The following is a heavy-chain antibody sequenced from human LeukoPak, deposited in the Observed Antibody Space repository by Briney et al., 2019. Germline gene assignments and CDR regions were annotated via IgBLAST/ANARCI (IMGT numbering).Heavy chain of an antibody. V-gene: IGHV3-11*04. J-gene: IGHJ6*03. D-gene: IGHD6-19*01. CDR1: GFTFSDYY. CDR2: ISSSGSTI. Sequence: PGGSLRLSCAASGFTFSDYYMSWIRQAPGKGLEWVSYISSSGSTIYYADSVKGRFTISRDNAKNSLYLQMNSLRAEDTAVYYCARDREQWLALDYYMDVWGKGTTVTVSS. CDR3: ARDREQWLALDYYMDV.